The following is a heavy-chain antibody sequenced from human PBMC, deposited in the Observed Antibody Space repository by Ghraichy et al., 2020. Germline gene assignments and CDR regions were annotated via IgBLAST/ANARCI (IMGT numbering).Heavy chain of an antibody. V-gene: IGHV4-39*01. Sequence: SETLSLTCTVSGGSISSSSYYWGWIRQPPGKGLEWIGTIHYSGTTYYNPSLQSRLTISVDTSKNQFSLKLSSVAAADTAVYFCARHRGSAYDAFNFWGQGTLVIVS. CDR1: GGSISSSSYY. D-gene: IGHD1-26*01. CDR3: ARHRGSAYDAFNF. J-gene: IGHJ3*01. CDR2: IHYSGTT.